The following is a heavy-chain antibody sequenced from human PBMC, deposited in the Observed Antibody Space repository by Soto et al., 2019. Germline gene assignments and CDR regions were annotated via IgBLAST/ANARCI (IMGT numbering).Heavy chain of an antibody. D-gene: IGHD2-15*01. Sequence: ASVKVSCKASGYTFTAFPIHWLRQAPGQRLEWLGWINTGTGNPRYSKKFEDRVTISRDTSADTAYIELSSLRSEDTAVYYCARGSKGVGRLFGFWGQGTLVTVSS. CDR3: ARGSKGVGRLFGF. CDR2: INTGTGNP. J-gene: IGHJ4*02. V-gene: IGHV1-3*04. CDR1: GYTFTAFP.